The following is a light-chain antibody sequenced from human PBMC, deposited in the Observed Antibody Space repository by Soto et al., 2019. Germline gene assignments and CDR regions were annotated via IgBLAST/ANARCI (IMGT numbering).Light chain of an antibody. J-gene: IGKJ1*01. CDR2: GAS. V-gene: IGKV3-15*01. CDR3: QTGA. Sequence: EIVMTQSPATLSVSPGERATLSCRASQSVSSNLAWYQQKPGQAPRLLIYGASTRATGIPARFSGSGSGTEFTLTLSSLQSEDFAVYYCQTGAFGQGTKVEIK. CDR1: QSVSSN.